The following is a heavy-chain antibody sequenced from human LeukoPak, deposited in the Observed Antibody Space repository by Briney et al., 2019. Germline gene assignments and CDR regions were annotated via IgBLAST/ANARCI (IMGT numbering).Heavy chain of an antibody. J-gene: IGHJ5*02. V-gene: IGHV4-34*01. CDR2: INHSGST. D-gene: IGHD1-26*01. CDR3: ARHYSGSYLWKIDP. Sequence: SETPSLTCAVYGGSFSGYYWSWIRQPPGKGLEWIGEINHSGSTNYNPSLKSRVTISVDTSKNQFSLKLSSVTAADTAVYYCARHYSGSYLWKIDPWGQGTLVTVSS. CDR1: GGSFSGYY.